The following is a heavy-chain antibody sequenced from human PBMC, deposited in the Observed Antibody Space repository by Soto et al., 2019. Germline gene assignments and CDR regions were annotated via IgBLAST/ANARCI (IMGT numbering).Heavy chain of an antibody. CDR3: ARDSSIAVGDAFDI. D-gene: IGHD6-19*01. CDR2: ISAYNGNT. CDR1: GYTFTSYG. J-gene: IGHJ3*02. Sequence: GESLKISCKASGYTFTSYGISWVRQAPGQGLEWMGWISAYNGNTNYAQKLQGRVNMTTDTSTSTAYMELRSLRSDDTAVYYCARDSSIAVGDAFDIWGQGTMVTVSS. V-gene: IGHV1-18*01.